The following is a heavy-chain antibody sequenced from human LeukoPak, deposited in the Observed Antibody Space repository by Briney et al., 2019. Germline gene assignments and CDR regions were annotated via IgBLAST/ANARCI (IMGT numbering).Heavy chain of an antibody. CDR1: GNSFTSNW. D-gene: IGHD6-13*01. V-gene: IGHV5-51*01. CDR3: ARREDSSSWYYFDY. CDR2: IYPGDSDT. Sequence: GESLKISCKVSGNSFTSNWIGWVRQMPGKGLEWMGIIYPGDSDTRYSPSFHGQVTISADKSISTAYLQWSSLKASDTAMYYCARREDSSSWYYFDYWGQGTLVTVSS. J-gene: IGHJ4*02.